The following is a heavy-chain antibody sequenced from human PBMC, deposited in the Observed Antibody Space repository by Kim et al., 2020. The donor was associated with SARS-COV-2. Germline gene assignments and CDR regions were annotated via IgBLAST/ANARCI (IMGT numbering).Heavy chain of an antibody. CDR1: GGSISSSSYY. CDR2: IDYSGST. CDR3: ASRGVTMIVVVTGVDAFDI. J-gene: IGHJ3*02. Sequence: SETLSLTCTVSGGSISSSSYYWGWIRQPPGKGLEWIGNIDYSGSTYYNPSPKSRVTISVDTSKNQFSLKLSSVTAADTAVYYCASRGVTMIVVVTGVDAFDIWGQGTMVTVSS. V-gene: IGHV4-39*01. D-gene: IGHD3-22*01.